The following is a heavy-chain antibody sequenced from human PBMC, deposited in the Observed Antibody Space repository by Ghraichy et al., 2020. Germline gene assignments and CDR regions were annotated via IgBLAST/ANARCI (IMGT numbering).Heavy chain of an antibody. CDR2: IRYDGSNK. V-gene: IGHV3-30*02. J-gene: IGHJ6*02. CDR1: GFTFSSYG. Sequence: GGSLRLSCAASGFTFSSYGMHWVRQAPGKGLEWVAFIRYDGSNKYYVDSVKGRFTISRDNSKNTLYLQMNSLRAEDTAVYYCAKDQQIIIRGAVCDKYYYYAMDVWGQGTTVTVSS. CDR3: AKDQQIIIRGAVCDKYYYYAMDV. D-gene: IGHD3-10*01.